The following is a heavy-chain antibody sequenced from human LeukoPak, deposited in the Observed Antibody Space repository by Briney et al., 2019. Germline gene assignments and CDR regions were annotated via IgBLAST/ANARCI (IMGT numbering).Heavy chain of an antibody. J-gene: IGHJ4*02. D-gene: IGHD3-3*01. Sequence: ASVKVSCKASGYTFSDYDINWVRQATGQGPEWMAWMNPKSGSTGYAQKFQGRVAITMDTSITTAYMELSSLTPEDTAVYYCARGLTIFGVVIDYWGQGTPVTVSS. CDR3: ARGLTIFGVVIDY. V-gene: IGHV1-8*03. CDR2: MNPKSGST. CDR1: GYTFSDYD.